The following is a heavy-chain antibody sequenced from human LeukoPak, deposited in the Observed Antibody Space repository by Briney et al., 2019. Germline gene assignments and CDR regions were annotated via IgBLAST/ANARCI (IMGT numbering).Heavy chain of an antibody. CDR2: IIPIFGTA. D-gene: IGHD5-18*01. CDR1: GGTFSSYA. J-gene: IGHJ4*02. Sequence: GASVKVSCKASGGTFSSYAISWVRQAPGQGLEWMGGIIPIFGTANYAQKFQGRVTITADESTSTAYMELSSLRSEDTAVYYCAGAYSYGSSFDYWGQGTLVTVSS. V-gene: IGHV1-69*01. CDR3: AGAYSYGSSFDY.